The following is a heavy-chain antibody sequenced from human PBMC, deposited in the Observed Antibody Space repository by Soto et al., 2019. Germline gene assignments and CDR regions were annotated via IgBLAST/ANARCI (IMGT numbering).Heavy chain of an antibody. V-gene: IGHV3-23*01. CDR1: GFTFSNYA. Sequence: VQLLESGGGLVQPGGSLRLSCAASGFTFSNYAMSWVRQAPGKALEWVSSINIVGGNTNYADSVRGRFTMFRDDSKNTVFLQMNSLRAEDTAIYYCTKNYYFDSWGQGTLVTVSS. CDR3: TKNYYFDS. J-gene: IGHJ4*02. CDR2: INIVGGNT.